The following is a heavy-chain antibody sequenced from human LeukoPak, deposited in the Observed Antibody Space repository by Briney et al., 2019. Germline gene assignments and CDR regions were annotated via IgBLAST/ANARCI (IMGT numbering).Heavy chain of an antibody. Sequence: PSETLSLTCTVSGGSISSYYWSWIRQPPGKGLEWIGYIYYSGSTNYNPSLKSRVTISVDTSKNQFSLKLSSVTAADTAVYYCAGVGYDFWSGYYYYYYMDVWGKGTTVTVSS. CDR3: AGVGYDFWSGYYYYYYMDV. D-gene: IGHD3-3*01. CDR1: GGSISSYY. CDR2: IYYSGST. V-gene: IGHV4-59*01. J-gene: IGHJ6*03.